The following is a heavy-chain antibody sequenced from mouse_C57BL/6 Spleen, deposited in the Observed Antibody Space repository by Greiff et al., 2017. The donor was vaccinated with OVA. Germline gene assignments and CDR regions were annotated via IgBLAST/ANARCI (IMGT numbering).Heavy chain of an antibody. V-gene: IGHV14-4*01. D-gene: IGHD1-1*01. CDR2: IDPENGDT. J-gene: IGHJ2*01. CDR3: RDYYYGRGYFDY. CDR1: GFNIKDDY. Sequence: EVQLQQSGAELVRPGASVKLSCTASGFNIKDDYMPWVKQRPEQGLEWIGWIDPENGDTEYASKFQGKATITADTSSNTAYLQLSSLTSEDTAVYYCRDYYYGRGYFDYWGQGTTLTVSS.